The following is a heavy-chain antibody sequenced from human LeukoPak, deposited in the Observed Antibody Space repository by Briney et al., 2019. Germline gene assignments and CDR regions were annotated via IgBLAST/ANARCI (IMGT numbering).Heavy chain of an antibody. D-gene: IGHD6-19*01. V-gene: IGHV1-2*06. CDR3: ARGWQWLVPDFDY. Sequence: ASVKVSCKASGYTFAGYYMHWVRQAPGQGLEWMGRINPNSGGTNYAQKFQGRVTMTRDTSISTAYMGLSRLRSDDTAVYYCARGWQWLVPDFDYWGQGTMVTVSS. CDR2: INPNSGGT. CDR1: GYTFAGYY. J-gene: IGHJ4*02.